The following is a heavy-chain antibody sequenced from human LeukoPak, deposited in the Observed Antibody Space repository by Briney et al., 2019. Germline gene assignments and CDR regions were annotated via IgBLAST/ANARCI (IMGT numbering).Heavy chain of an antibody. CDR1: GFTFNTYA. Sequence: GGSLRLSCAASGFTFNTYAMHWVRQSPGKGLEWVALMSYDGSKKDYADSVKGRFTISRDNAKNTLYLQMNSLRAEDTAVYYCIAAMFYWGQGTLVTVSS. CDR3: IAAMFY. D-gene: IGHD6-6*01. CDR2: MSYDGSKK. J-gene: IGHJ4*02. V-gene: IGHV3-30*03.